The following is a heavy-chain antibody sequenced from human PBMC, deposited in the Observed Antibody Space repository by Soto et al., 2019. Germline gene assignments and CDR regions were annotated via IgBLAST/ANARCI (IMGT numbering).Heavy chain of an antibody. J-gene: IGHJ4*02. CDR2: ISESGGST. D-gene: IGHD6-13*01. V-gene: IGHV3-23*01. CDR3: AKRSPYSSGWYSPMFDY. CDR1: GFSFSDYA. Sequence: HPGGSLRLSCAASGFSFSDYAMSWVRQAPGKGLEWVSVISESGGSTHYADTVRGRFTVSRDNSKNSLSLRMNSLRDDDTAVYFCAKRSPYSSGWYSPMFDYWGQGA.